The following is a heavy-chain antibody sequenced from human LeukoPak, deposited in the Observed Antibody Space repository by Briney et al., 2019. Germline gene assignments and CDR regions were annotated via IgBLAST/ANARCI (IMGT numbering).Heavy chain of an antibody. J-gene: IGHJ4*02. V-gene: IGHV1-2*06. Sequence: ASVKVSCKASGYTFTGYYMHWVRQAPGQGLEWMGRINPNSGGTNYAQKFQGRVTMTRDTSISTAYMELSRLRPDNTAVYYCARGLRLGELSLYLLDYWGQGTLVTVSS. CDR1: GYTFTGYY. D-gene: IGHD3-16*02. CDR2: INPNSGGT. CDR3: ARGLRLGELSLYLLDY.